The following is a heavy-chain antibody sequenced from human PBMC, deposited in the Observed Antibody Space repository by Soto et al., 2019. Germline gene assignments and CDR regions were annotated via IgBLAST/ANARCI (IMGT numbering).Heavy chain of an antibody. CDR1: GGSISSGGYY. CDR2: IYYSGST. D-gene: IGHD4-17*01. J-gene: IGHJ4*02. V-gene: IGHV4-31*03. Sequence: QVQLQESGPGLVKPSQTLSLTCTVSGGSISSGGYYWSWIRQHPGKGLEWIGYIYYSGSTYYNPSLKSRVTISVYTTKNQFSLKLSSVTAADTAVYYCARGRHVPTRDMTTVARGYDYWGQGTLVTVSS. CDR3: ARGRHVPTRDMTTVARGYDY.